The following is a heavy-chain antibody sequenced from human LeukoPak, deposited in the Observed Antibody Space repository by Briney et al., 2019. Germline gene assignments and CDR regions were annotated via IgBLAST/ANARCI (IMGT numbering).Heavy chain of an antibody. CDR3: AGRYCSSTSCYVVYYYYGMDV. CDR1: GYTFTSYA. V-gene: IGHV1-69*13. J-gene: IGHJ6*02. D-gene: IGHD2-2*01. CDR2: IIPIFGTA. Sequence: ASVKVSCKASGYTFTSYAISWVRQAPGQGLEWMGGIIPIFGTANYAQKFQGRVTITADESTSTAYMELSSLRSEDTAVYYCAGRYCSSTSCYVVYYYYGMDVWGQGTTVTVSS.